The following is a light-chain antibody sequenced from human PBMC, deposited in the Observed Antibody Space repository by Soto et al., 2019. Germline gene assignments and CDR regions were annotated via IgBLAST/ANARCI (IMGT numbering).Light chain of an antibody. CDR2: AAS. V-gene: IGKV3-20*01. Sequence: IVLTPSPGTLSSSPGERATRSCRASHSVSTNNLAWYQQRPGRAPRLLISAASRRATGIPDRFSGSGSGTDFTLTISRLQPEDLAVYYCQQYDYSVWTFGQGTKVEIK. J-gene: IGKJ1*01. CDR1: HSVSTNN. CDR3: QQYDYSVWT.